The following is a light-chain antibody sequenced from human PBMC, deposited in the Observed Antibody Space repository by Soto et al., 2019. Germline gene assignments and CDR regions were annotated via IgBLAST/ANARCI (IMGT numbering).Light chain of an antibody. V-gene: IGKV3-11*01. CDR1: QSVSSY. J-gene: IGKJ1*01. CDR3: QQRSNWPST. CDR2: DAS. Sequence: VLTQSPATLSFSPGERATLSCRASQSVSSYLAWYQQKPGQAPRLLIYDASNRATGIPARFSGSGSGTDFTLTISSLEPEDFAVYYCQQRSNWPSTFGQGTKVDNK.